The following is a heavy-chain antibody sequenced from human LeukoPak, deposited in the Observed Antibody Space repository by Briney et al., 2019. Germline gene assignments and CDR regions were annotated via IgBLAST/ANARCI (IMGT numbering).Heavy chain of an antibody. CDR1: GFTFNGFC. J-gene: IGHJ4*02. CDR3: AKGSSSGWSGDYFDY. V-gene: IGHV3-23*01. CDR2: ISGSGGST. Sequence: PGGSLRLSCTPSGFTFNGFCLTWFRQTPGKGLEWVSAISGSGGSTYYADSVKGRFTISRDNSKNTLYLQMNSLRAEDTALYYCAKGSSSGWSGDYFDYWGQGTLVTVSS. D-gene: IGHD6-19*01.